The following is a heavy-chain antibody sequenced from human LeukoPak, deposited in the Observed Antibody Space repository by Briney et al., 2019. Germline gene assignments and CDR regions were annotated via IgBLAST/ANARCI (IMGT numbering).Heavy chain of an antibody. CDR2: INPNSGDT. D-gene: IGHD4-23*01. CDR1: GYTFTGYY. CDR3: ARKSVVTLNALDI. V-gene: IGHV1-2*02. Sequence: ASVKVSCKASGYTFTGYYMHWVRQAPGQGLEWMGWINPNSGDTNYAQKFQGRVTMTRDTSISTAYMELSRLRSDDTAVYYCARKSVVTLNALDIWGQGTMVTVSS. J-gene: IGHJ3*02.